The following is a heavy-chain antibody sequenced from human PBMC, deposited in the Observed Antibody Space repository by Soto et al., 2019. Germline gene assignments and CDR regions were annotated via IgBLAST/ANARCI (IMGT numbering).Heavy chain of an antibody. V-gene: IGHV3-30*18. J-gene: IGHJ4*02. CDR1: GFTFSSYG. D-gene: IGHD1-26*01. CDR3: AKLSGGSWRDPPNY. CDR2: ISYDGSNK. Sequence: QVQLVESGGGVVQPGRSLRLSCAASGFTFSSYGMHWVRQAPGKGLEWVAVISYDGSNKYYADSVKGRFTISRDNSKNTLYLQMNSLRAEDTAVYYCAKLSGGSWRDPPNYWGQGTLVTVSS.